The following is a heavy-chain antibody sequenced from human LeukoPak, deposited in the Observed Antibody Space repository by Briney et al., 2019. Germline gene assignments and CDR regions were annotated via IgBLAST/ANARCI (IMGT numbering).Heavy chain of an antibody. Sequence: GGSLRLSCAASGFTVSNNYMTWVRQAPGKGLEWVSVIYSGGSTYYADSVKGRFTISRDNSKNTLYLQMNSLRAEDTAVFYCARDLEMSAMGYYFDYWGQGTLVTVSS. CDR3: ARDLEMSAMGYYFDY. CDR2: IYSGGST. CDR1: GFTVSNNY. D-gene: IGHD5-24*01. V-gene: IGHV3-66*01. J-gene: IGHJ4*02.